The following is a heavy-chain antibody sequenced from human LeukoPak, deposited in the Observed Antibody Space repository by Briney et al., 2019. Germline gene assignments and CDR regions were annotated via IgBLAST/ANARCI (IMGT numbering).Heavy chain of an antibody. V-gene: IGHV1-2*02. Sequence: GASVKVSCKASGYTFTGYYMHWVRQAPGQGLEWMGWINPNSGGTNYAQKFQGRVTMTRDTSISTAYMELSRLRSDDTAVYYCARGDGSSWYDVRGVWFDPWGQGTLVTVSS. D-gene: IGHD6-13*01. CDR2: INPNSGGT. CDR1: GYTFTGYY. J-gene: IGHJ5*02. CDR3: ARGDGSSWYDVRGVWFDP.